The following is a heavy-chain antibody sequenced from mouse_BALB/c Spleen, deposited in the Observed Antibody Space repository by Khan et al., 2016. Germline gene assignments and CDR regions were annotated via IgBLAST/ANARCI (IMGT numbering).Heavy chain of an antibody. CDR2: IHYSGGT. J-gene: IGHJ4*01. Sequence: QLEESGPDLVKPSQSLSLTCTVTGYSITSGYSWHWIRQFPGNKLEWMGYIHYSGGTKYIPSLKSRISFTRDTSKNQSFLQLNSVTPEDTATYYCTRSHGYYAMDYWGQGTSVTVSS. V-gene: IGHV3-1*02. CDR1: GYSITSGYS. CDR3: TRSHGYYAMDY.